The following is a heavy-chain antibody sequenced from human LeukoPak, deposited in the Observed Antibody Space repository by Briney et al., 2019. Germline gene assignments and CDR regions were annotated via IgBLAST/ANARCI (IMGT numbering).Heavy chain of an antibody. D-gene: IGHD2-15*01. Sequence: GGSLRLSCAASGFTFSSYAMSWVRQAPGKGLEWVSAISGSGGSTYYADSVKGRFTISRDNSKNTLYLQMNSLRAEDTAVYYCAKERKGNCSGGSCYPTNGMDVWGQGTTVTVSS. CDR2: ISGSGGST. CDR1: GFTFSSYA. CDR3: AKERKGNCSGGSCYPTNGMDV. V-gene: IGHV3-23*01. J-gene: IGHJ6*02.